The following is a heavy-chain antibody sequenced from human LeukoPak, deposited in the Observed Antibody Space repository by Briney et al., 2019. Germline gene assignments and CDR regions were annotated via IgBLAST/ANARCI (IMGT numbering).Heavy chain of an antibody. CDR1: GYTFTSYG. D-gene: IGHD3-9*01. V-gene: IGHV1-18*01. CDR2: ISAYNGNT. Sequence: GASVKVSCKASGYTFTSYGISWVRQAPGQGLEWMGWISAYNGNTNYPQKLHGRVTMTTDTCTGTAYMELRSLRSDDTAVYDCARDKREGSYYDILTGYQRRPGMDVWGQGTTVTVSS. J-gene: IGHJ6*02. CDR3: ARDKREGSYYDILTGYQRRPGMDV.